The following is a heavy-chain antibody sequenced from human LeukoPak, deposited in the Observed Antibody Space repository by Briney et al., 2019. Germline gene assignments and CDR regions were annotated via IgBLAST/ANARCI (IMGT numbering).Heavy chain of an antibody. D-gene: IGHD4/OR15-4a*01. CDR3: AKKAQYDGHYPLDY. Sequence: GGSLRLSCAASGFTFSSYAMNWVRQAPGKGLEWVSGTSDRGDYTYYADSVKGRFTISRDTSKNTLYLQMNSLRAEDTALYFCAKKAQYDGHYPLDYWGQGTLVTVSA. J-gene: IGHJ4*02. CDR2: TSDRGDYT. V-gene: IGHV3-23*01. CDR1: GFTFSSYA.